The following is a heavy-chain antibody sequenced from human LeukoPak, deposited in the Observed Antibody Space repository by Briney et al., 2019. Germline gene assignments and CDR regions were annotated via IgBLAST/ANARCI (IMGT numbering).Heavy chain of an antibody. J-gene: IGHJ6*02. CDR2: IYYSGST. CDR1: GGSISSGGYY. CDR3: ASTSRFRSGYYRVGAMDV. D-gene: IGHD3-3*01. V-gene: IGHV4-31*03. Sequence: PSETLSLTCTVSGGSISSGGYYWSWIRQHPGKGLEWIGYIYYSGSTYYNPSLKSRVTISVDTSKNQFSLKLSSVTAADTAVYYCASTSRFRSGYYRVGAMDVWGQGTTVTVSS.